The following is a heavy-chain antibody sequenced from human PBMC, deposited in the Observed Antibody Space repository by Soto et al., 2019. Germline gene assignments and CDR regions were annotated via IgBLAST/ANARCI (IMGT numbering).Heavy chain of an antibody. CDR3: ARGDYYDSITFDY. CDR2: IYHSGST. Sequence: PSETLSLTCAVSGGSISSGGYSWSWIRQPPGKGLEWIGYIYHSGSTYYNPSLKSRVTISVDRSKNQFSLKLSSVTAADTAVYYCARGDYYDSITFDYWGQGTLVTVSS. CDR1: GGSISSGGYS. J-gene: IGHJ4*02. V-gene: IGHV4-30-2*01. D-gene: IGHD3-22*01.